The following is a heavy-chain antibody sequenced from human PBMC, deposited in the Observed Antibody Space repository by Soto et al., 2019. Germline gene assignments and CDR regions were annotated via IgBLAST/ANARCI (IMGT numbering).Heavy chain of an antibody. CDR1: GVSVRSYD. J-gene: IGHJ5*02. V-gene: IGHV4-59*02. Sequence: PSEPLSLTCTASGVSVRSYDWIWLRQPPGKGLEWIAGISYSGTTNYNRSLKSRVTISPERSNDHFSLQLNTLTAADTAVYYCARGLGRYYDFWSGFRFAPWGQGSPVTVSS. CDR2: ISYSGTT. D-gene: IGHD3-3*01. CDR3: ARGLGRYYDFWSGFRFAP.